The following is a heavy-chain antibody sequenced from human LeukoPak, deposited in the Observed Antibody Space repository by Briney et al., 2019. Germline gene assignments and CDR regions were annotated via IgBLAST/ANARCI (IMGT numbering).Heavy chain of an antibody. CDR2: IIPIFGIA. D-gene: IGHD5-12*01. CDR3: ARRGRNSGYDF. J-gene: IGHJ4*02. Sequence: SVKVSCKASGGAFSSYAISWVRQAPGQGLEWMGRIIPIFGIANYAQKFQGRVTITADKSTSTAYMELSSLRSEDTAVYYCARRGRNSGYDFWGQGTLVTVSS. CDR1: GGAFSSYA. V-gene: IGHV1-69*04.